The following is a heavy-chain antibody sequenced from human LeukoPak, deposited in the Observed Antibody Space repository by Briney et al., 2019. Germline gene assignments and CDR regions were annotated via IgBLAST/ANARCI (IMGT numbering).Heavy chain of an antibody. CDR3: ARTNPRFFYYMDV. CDR1: GFTFSDYY. V-gene: IGHV3-11*01. Sequence: GGSLRLSCAGSGFTFSDYYMTWIRQAPGKALAWGSYISSSGGSIYYVDSAKGRFTVSRDNAKNSLSLQMNSLRAEDTAVYYCARTNPRFFYYMDVWGKGTTVTVSS. J-gene: IGHJ6*03. CDR2: ISSSGGSI.